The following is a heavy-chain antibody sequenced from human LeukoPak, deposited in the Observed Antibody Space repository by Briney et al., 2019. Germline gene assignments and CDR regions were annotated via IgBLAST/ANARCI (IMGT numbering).Heavy chain of an antibody. CDR1: GFTSSNAW. CDR3: TTEEYTVTGRVDY. D-gene: IGHD4-11*01. V-gene: IGHV3-15*01. J-gene: IGHJ4*02. Sequence: GGSLTLSCAASGFTSSNAWMSGVRQAPGKGREGVGRIKSKTDGGTTDYAAPVKGRFTISRDDSKNTLYLQMNGLKTEDTAVYYCTTEEYTVTGRVDYWGQGTLVSVFS. CDR2: IKSKTDGGTT.